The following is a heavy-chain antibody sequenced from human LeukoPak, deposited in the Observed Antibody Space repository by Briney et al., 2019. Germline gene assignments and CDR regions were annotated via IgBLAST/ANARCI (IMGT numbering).Heavy chain of an antibody. D-gene: IGHD3-9*01. Sequence: SVKVSCKASGGTLSSYAISWVRQAPGQGLEWMGGIIPIFGTANYAQKFQGRVTITADESTSTAYMELSSLRSEDTAVYYCARGKNDILTGYYLGYFDYWGQGTLVTVSS. J-gene: IGHJ4*02. CDR2: IIPIFGTA. CDR3: ARGKNDILTGYYLGYFDY. V-gene: IGHV1-69*13. CDR1: GGTLSSYA.